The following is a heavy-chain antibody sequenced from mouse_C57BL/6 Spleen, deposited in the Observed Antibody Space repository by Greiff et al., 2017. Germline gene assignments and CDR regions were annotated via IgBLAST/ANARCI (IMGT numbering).Heavy chain of an antibody. CDR2: INPNNGGT. J-gene: IGHJ3*01. Sequence: VQLQQSGPELVKPGASVKMSCKASGYTFTDYNMHWVKQSHGKSLEWIGYINPNNGGTSYNQKFKGKATLTVNKSSSTAYMELRSLTSEDSAVYYCARYPPIYYCGSSPAWFAYWGQGTLVTVSA. CDR1: GYTFTDYN. CDR3: ARYPPIYYCGSSPAWFAY. V-gene: IGHV1-22*01. D-gene: IGHD1-1*01.